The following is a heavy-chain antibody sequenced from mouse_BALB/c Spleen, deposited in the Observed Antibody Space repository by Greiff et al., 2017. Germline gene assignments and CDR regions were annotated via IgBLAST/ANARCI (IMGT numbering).Heavy chain of an antibody. Sequence: QVQLKESGPGLVAPSQSLSITCTVSGFSLTSYGVHWVRQPPGKGLEWLGVIWAGGSTNYNSALMSRLSISKDNSKSQVFLKMNSLQTDDTAMYYCALDLLWSPFDYWGQGTTLTVSS. CDR1: GFSLTSYG. CDR3: ALDLLWSPFDY. D-gene: IGHD2-1*01. V-gene: IGHV2-9*02. J-gene: IGHJ2*01. CDR2: IWAGGST.